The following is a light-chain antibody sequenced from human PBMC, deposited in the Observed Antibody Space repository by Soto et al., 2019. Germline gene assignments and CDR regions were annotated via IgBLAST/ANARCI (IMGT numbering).Light chain of an antibody. CDR3: CSYGGSRAV. Sequence: QSALTQPASVSGSPGQSITISCTGTSSDVGSHNLVSWYQQHPGQAPKLMIYEVSKRPLGVSARFSASKSGNTASLTISGLQAEDEADYYCCSYGGSRAVFGGGTQVPVL. J-gene: IGLJ7*01. V-gene: IGLV2-23*02. CDR1: SSDVGSHNL. CDR2: EVS.